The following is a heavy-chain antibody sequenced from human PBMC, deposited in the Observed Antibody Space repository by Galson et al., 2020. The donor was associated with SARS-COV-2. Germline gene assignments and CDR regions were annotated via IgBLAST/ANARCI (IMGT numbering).Heavy chain of an antibody. CDR3: ARARVGGDRQPEVPAAMYYYYGMDV. CDR1: GFTFSSYS. CDR2: ISSSSSYI. V-gene: IGHV3-21*01. Sequence: PGGSLRLSCAASGFTFSSYSMNWVRQAPGKGLEWVSSISSSSSYIYYADSVKGRFTISRDNAKNSLYLQMNSLRAEDTAVYYCARARVGGDRQPEVPAAMYYYYGMDVWGQGTTVTVSS. D-gene: IGHD2-2*01. J-gene: IGHJ6*02.